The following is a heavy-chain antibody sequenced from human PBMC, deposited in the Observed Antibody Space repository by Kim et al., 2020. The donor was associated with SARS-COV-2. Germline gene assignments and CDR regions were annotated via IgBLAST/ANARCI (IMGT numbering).Heavy chain of an antibody. CDR3: ARDGDSSGYYFSRGAFDI. Sequence: KSRVTISVDTSKNQFSLKLSSVTAADTAVYYCARDGDSSGYYFSRGAFDIWGQGTMVTVSS. J-gene: IGHJ3*02. V-gene: IGHV4-31*02. D-gene: IGHD3-22*01.